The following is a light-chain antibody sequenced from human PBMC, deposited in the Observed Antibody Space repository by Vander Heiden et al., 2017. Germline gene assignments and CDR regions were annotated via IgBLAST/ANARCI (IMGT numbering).Light chain of an antibody. J-gene: IGKJ3*01. V-gene: IGKV3-15*01. Sequence: VVMTQLPATLSVSPGGTVPLSCRASQSISNSLAWYQHKPGQAPRRLIFDASTRATGSPARFSGSGSGTEFTLTITSLQSEDSAIYFCQQFSSWPPLTFGPGTKVNIK. CDR2: DAS. CDR3: QQFSSWPPLT. CDR1: QSISNS.